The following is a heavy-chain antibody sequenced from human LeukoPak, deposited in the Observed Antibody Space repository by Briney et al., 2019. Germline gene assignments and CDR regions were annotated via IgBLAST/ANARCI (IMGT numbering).Heavy chain of an antibody. D-gene: IGHD5-12*01. Sequence: PGGSLRLSCGASGFLFDDHDMHWVRQAPGKGLEWVAFIRSDGYHTYYADSVKGRFTITRDNAKMSLYLQMNSLRAEDTAVYYCARVMWMGWYFDSWGQGTPVTVSS. CDR3: ARVMWMGWYFDS. CDR1: GFLFDDHD. V-gene: IGHV3-30*02. J-gene: IGHJ4*02. CDR2: IRSDGYHT.